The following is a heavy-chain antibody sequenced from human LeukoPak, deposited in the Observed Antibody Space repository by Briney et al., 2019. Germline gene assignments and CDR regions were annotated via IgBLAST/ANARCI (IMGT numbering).Heavy chain of an antibody. CDR3: ARVCGGAGAMVDQ. Sequence: LETLSLTCSVSGGSISSRYWSWIRQPAGKGLEWIGRIYNSGNNNYNTNYNPSLKSRVTMSVDTSKNQFSLKLSSVTAADTAVYSGARVCGGAGAMVDQWGKETLVTVST. CDR2: IYNSGNNNYNT. CDR1: GGSISSRY. J-gene: IGHJ4*02. D-gene: IGHD4/OR15-4a*01. V-gene: IGHV4-4*07.